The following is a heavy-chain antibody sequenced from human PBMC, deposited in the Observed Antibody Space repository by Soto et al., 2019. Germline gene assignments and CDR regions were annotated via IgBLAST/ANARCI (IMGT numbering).Heavy chain of an antibody. Sequence: VGSLRLSCEGSGFTLSSYGMHWVRQAPGKGLEWVAVISFDGSNKYYGESVKGRFTISRDNSKNTLYLQMNSLGAEDTAVYYCAKAKGYCSGGTCYPGSYYYSYTMDVWGQGTTVTVSS. CDR1: GFTLSSYG. V-gene: IGHV3-30*18. CDR3: AKAKGYCSGGTCYPGSYYYSYTMDV. D-gene: IGHD2-15*01. CDR2: ISFDGSNK. J-gene: IGHJ6*02.